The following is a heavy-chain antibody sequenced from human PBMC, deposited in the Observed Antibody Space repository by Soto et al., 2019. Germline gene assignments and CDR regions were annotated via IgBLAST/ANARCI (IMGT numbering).Heavy chain of an antibody. D-gene: IGHD4-17*01. CDR2: ISYDGSNK. CDR1: GFTFSSYA. J-gene: IGHJ4*02. Sequence: QVQLVESGGGVVQPGRSLRLSCEASGFTFSSYAMHWVRQAPGKGLEWVAVISYDGSNKYYADSVKGRFTISRDNSKNTRILQMNSLRAEDTAVYYCARVGRLHYFDYWGQGTLVTVSS. CDR3: ARVGRLHYFDY. V-gene: IGHV3-30-3*01.